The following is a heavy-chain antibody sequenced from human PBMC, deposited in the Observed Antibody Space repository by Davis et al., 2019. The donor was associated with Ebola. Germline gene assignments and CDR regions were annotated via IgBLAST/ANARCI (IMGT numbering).Heavy chain of an antibody. Sequence: AASVKVSCKASGYTFTSYGISWVRQAPGQGLEWMGGIIPIFGTANYAQKFQGRVTITADESTSTAYMELSSLRSEDTAVHYCARDGDTGPYYYYYGMDVWGKGTTVTVSS. CDR1: GYTFTSYG. V-gene: IGHV1-69*13. J-gene: IGHJ6*04. CDR3: ARDGDTGPYYYYYGMDV. D-gene: IGHD3-3*01. CDR2: IIPIFGTA.